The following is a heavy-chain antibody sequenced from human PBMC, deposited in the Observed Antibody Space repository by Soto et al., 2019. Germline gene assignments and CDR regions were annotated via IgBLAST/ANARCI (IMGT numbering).Heavy chain of an antibody. V-gene: IGHV1-46*01. Sequence: GASVKVSCKASGYTFTSYYMHWVRQAPGQGLEWMGIINPSGGSTSYAQKFQGRVTMTRDTSTSTVYMELSSLRSEDTAVYYCATSLLVPAARAYYFYGMDVWGQGTTVTVSS. J-gene: IGHJ6*02. CDR1: GYTFTSYY. D-gene: IGHD2-2*01. CDR3: ATSLLVPAARAYYFYGMDV. CDR2: INPSGGST.